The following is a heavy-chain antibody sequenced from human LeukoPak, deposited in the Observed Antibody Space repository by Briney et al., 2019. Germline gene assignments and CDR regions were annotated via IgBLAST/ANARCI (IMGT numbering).Heavy chain of an antibody. D-gene: IGHD3-22*01. Sequence: SETLSLTCTVSGGSISSYYWNWIRQSPGKGLEWIGYIFYSGSTNYNPSLQSRVTLSLDTPKNQFSLKLSSVTAADTAVYYCARSLYYYDSSGPSFDYWAREPWSPSPQ. V-gene: IGHV4-59*01. J-gene: IGHJ4*02. CDR3: ARSLYYYDSSGPSFDY. CDR2: IFYSGST. CDR1: GGSISSYY.